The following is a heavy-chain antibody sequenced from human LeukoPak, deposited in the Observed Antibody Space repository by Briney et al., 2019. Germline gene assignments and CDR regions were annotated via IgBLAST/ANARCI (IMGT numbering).Heavy chain of an antibody. CDR3: ATGRAAGTPDCMDV. J-gene: IGHJ6*03. Sequence: ASVKVSCKASGYTFTGYYMHWVRQAPGQGLEWMGWINPISGGTDYAQKFRGRVTMTRDTSISTAYMEVSRLRSDDTAMYYCATGRAAGTPDCMDVWGKGTTVT. CDR2: INPISGGT. CDR1: GYTFTGYY. V-gene: IGHV1-2*02. D-gene: IGHD6-13*01.